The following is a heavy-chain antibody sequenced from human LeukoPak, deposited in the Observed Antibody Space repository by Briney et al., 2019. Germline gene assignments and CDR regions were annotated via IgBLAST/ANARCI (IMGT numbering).Heavy chain of an antibody. D-gene: IGHD3-22*01. CDR2: ISSSGSAI. CDR3: ARAIYDSSGYFDY. V-gene: IGHV3-48*03. Sequence: GGSLRLSCAVSGFTFSSYEMNWVRQAPGQGLGWVWYISSSGSAIYYADPVQGRFTLSTHNTKNSLYLQTNSLRAEAASVYYCARAIYDSSGYFDYWGQRTPVTASS. CDR1: GFTFSSYE. J-gene: IGHJ4*02.